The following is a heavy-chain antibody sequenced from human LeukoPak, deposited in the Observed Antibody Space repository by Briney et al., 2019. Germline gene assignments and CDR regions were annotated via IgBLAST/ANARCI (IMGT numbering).Heavy chain of an antibody. CDR2: ISGSGGST. CDR3: AKDDGAYCGGDCYSGAFDI. CDR1: GFTFSSYA. Sequence: GGSLRLSCAASGFTFSSYAMSCVRQAQGKGLEWVSAISGSGGSTYYADSVKGRFTISRDNSKNTLYLQMNSLRGEDTAVYYCAKDDGAYCGGDCYSGAFDIWGQGTMVTVSS. D-gene: IGHD2-21*02. V-gene: IGHV3-23*01. J-gene: IGHJ3*02.